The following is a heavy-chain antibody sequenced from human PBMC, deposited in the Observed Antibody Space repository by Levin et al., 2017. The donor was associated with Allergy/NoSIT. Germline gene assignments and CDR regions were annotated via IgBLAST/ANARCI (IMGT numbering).Heavy chain of an antibody. CDR3: ARGYSYGHALYYYYYMDV. CDR2: IYYSGST. V-gene: IGHV4-59*01. D-gene: IGHD5-18*01. Sequence: GSLRLSCTVSGGSNSSYYWSWIRQPPGKGLEWIGYIYYSGSTNYNPSLKSRVTISVDTSKNQFSLKLSSVTAADTAVYYCARGYSYGHALYYYYYMDVWGKGTTVTVSS. CDR1: GGSNSSYY. J-gene: IGHJ6*03.